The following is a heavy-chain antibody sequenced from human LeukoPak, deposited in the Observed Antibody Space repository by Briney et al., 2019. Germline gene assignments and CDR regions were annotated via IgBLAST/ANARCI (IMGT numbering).Heavy chain of an antibody. Sequence: SETLSLTCAVYGGSFSDHYWNWLRQPPGKGLEWIGEINHSGTTNYNASLKSRVTISVDTSKNHFSLKLNSMTAADTAVYYCARKASHFSYGLRAIDYWGQGNLVTVSS. J-gene: IGHJ4*02. CDR1: GGSFSDHY. CDR2: INHSGTT. V-gene: IGHV4-34*01. CDR3: ARKASHFSYGLRAIDY. D-gene: IGHD5-18*01.